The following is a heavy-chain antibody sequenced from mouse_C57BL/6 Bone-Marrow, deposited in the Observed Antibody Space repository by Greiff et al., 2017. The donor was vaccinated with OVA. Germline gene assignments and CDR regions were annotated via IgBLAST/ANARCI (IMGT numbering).Heavy chain of an antibody. Sequence: VQLQQSGPELVKPGASVKMSCKASGYTFTDYNMHWVKQSHGKSLEWIGYINPNNGGTSYNQKFKGKATLTVNKSSSTAYMELRSLTSEDSAVYYCAPITTVVARGYWGRGTTLTVSS. J-gene: IGHJ2*01. CDR2: INPNNGGT. D-gene: IGHD1-1*01. V-gene: IGHV1-22*01. CDR3: APITTVVARGY. CDR1: GYTFTDYN.